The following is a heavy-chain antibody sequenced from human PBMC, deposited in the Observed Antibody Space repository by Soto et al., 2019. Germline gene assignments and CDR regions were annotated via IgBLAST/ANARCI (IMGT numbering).Heavy chain of an antibody. CDR1: GFTFDDYA. D-gene: IGHD2-2*01. CDR3: AASSLYCSSNSCYAGPFDY. J-gene: IGHJ4*02. CDR2: ISWNSGSI. V-gene: IGHV3-9*01. Sequence: VQLVESGGGLVQPGRSLRLSCAASGFTFDDYAMHWVRQAPGKGLEWVSGISWNSGSIGYADSVKGRFTISRDNAKNSLYLQMNSLRAEDTAVYYCAASSLYCSSNSCYAGPFDYWGQGTLVTVSS.